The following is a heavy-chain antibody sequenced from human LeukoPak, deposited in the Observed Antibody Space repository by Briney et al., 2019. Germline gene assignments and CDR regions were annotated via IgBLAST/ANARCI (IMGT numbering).Heavy chain of an antibody. D-gene: IGHD6-13*01. CDR2: IYYTGST. CDR1: GGSISNYY. Sequence: SETLSLTCTVSGGSISNYYWNWIRQPPGKGLEWIGYIYYTGSTNYNPSLKSRVTMSVDTSKNQFSLNLRSVTPEDTAVYYCARNLIPEQLVLNFWGQGTRVTVSS. CDR3: ARNLIPEQLVLNF. J-gene: IGHJ4*02. V-gene: IGHV4-59*01.